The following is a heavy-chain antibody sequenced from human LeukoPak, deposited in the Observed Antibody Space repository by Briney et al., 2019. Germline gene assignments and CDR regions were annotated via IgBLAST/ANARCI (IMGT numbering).Heavy chain of an antibody. Sequence: SETLSLTCTVSGDSVRTSNSYWGWIRQPPGKGLEWIGSMFYSGDTYYNPSLKSRVTISVDTSKNQLSLRLSSVTAADTAVYYCARHPHYYFDNSARWGQGTLVTVSS. D-gene: IGHD3-22*01. CDR1: GDSVRTSNSY. CDR3: ARHPHYYFDNSAR. V-gene: IGHV4-39*01. J-gene: IGHJ4*02. CDR2: MFYSGDT.